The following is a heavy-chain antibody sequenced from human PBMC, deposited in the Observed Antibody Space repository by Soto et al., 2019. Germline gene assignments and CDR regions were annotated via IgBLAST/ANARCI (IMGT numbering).Heavy chain of an antibody. J-gene: IGHJ6*02. Sequence: SCASCGVSLYISVVPVSCQAQGKGLEWVAVISYDGSNKYYADSVKGRFTISRDNSKNTLYLQMNSLRAEDTAVYYCAKDGGGVSGSYWFGYYHGMDVWGQGTTVTVSS. V-gene: IGHV3-30*18. CDR3: AKDGGGVSGSYWFGYYHGMDV. CDR1: GVSLYISV. D-gene: IGHD3-10*01. CDR2: ISYDGSNK.